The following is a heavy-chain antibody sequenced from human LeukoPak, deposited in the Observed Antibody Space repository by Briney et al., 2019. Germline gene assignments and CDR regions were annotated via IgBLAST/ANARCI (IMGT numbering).Heavy chain of an antibody. CDR2: ISPHSGGT. CDR3: ARVSRLYYDTSGRIFDY. D-gene: IGHD3-22*01. J-gene: IGHJ4*02. Sequence: RASVKVSCKASGYTFTGYYMHWVRQAPGQGLEWMGWISPHSGGTNYAQKFQGRVTMTRDTSISTVYMELSRLRSDDTAVYYCARVSRLYYDTSGRIFDYWGQGTLVTVSS. V-gene: IGHV1-2*02. CDR1: GYTFTGYY.